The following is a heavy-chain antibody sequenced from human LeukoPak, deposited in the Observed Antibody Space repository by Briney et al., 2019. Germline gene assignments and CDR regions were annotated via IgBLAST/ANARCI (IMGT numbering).Heavy chain of an antibody. CDR1: GSTFSSYG. CDR2: IRYDGNNK. V-gene: IGHV3-30*02. J-gene: IGHJ4*02. D-gene: IGHD3-9*01. CDR3: AKDPGYDILTGYFDY. Sequence: GGSLRLSCAASGSTFSSYGMPWVRQAPGKGLEWVAFIRYDGNNKYSADSVRGRFTISRDNSKNTLYLQMNSLRAEDTAFYYCAKDPGYDILTGYFDYWGQGTLVTVSS.